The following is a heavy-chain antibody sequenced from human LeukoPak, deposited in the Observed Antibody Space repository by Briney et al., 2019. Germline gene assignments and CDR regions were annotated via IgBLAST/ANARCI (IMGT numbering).Heavy chain of an antibody. V-gene: IGHV4-39*07. CDR1: VGSIISSSYY. J-gene: IGHJ6*03. D-gene: IGHD2-21*01. CDR2: IYYSEST. Sequence: PETLSLTCTVSVGSIISSSYYWGWTRHPPGEGLECIGSIYYSESTYYHPSLKSRVTISVDTPKNQFSLKLSSVTAADTAVYYCARFCGAMDVWGKGTPVTVSS. CDR3: ARFCGAMDV.